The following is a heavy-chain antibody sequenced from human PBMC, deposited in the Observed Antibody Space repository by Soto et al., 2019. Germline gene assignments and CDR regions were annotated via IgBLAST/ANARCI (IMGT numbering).Heavy chain of an antibody. Sequence: PGGSLRLSCAASGFTFNSYSMNWVRQAPGKGLEWVSSISSSSSYIYYADSVKGRFTISRDNAKNSLYLQMNSLRAEDTAVYYCARDGCSGGSCQPGYYYYGMDVWGRGTTVTVSS. V-gene: IGHV3-21*01. CDR3: ARDGCSGGSCQPGYYYYGMDV. CDR1: GFTFNSYS. J-gene: IGHJ6*02. D-gene: IGHD2-15*01. CDR2: ISSSSSYI.